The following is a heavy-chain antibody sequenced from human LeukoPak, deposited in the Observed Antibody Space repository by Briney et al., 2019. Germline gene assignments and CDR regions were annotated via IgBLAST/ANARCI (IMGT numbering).Heavy chain of an antibody. Sequence: ASVKVSCKASGYTFTSHCIHWVRQAPGQGLEWMGLIHPSDGVTTYAQNFQGRVTVTRDTSTSTVYMEVSSLRSDDTAVYYCARDLVGRGDPLLDVWGKGTTVTVSS. CDR1: GYTFTSHC. CDR3: ARDLVGRGDPLLDV. D-gene: IGHD4-17*01. CDR2: IHPSDGVT. V-gene: IGHV1-46*01. J-gene: IGHJ6*04.